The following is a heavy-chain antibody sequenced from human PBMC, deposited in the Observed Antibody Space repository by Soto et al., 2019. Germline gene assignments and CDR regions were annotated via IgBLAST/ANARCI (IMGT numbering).Heavy chain of an antibody. CDR2: INAGKGNP. CDR3: ARDVYYGSGSYQPES. J-gene: IGHJ1*01. D-gene: IGHD3-10*01. CDR1: GYTFSRYG. V-gene: IGHV1-3*01. Sequence: ASVKVSCKASGYTFSRYGMHWVRQAPGQRLEWMGWINAGKGNPKYSQKFQGRVTITRDTSASTAYMELSSLRSEDTAVYYCARDVYYGSGSYQPESWGQG.